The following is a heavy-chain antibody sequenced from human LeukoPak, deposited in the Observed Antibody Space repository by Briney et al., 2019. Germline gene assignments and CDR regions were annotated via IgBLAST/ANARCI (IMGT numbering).Heavy chain of an antibody. Sequence: KSTETLSLTCAASGGSISSGGYSWSWIRQPPGKGLEWIGYIYHSGSTYYNPSLKSRVTISVDRSKNQFSLKLSSVTAADTAVYYCVIVCDRKAAYDMDVWGQGTTVTVSS. CDR3: VIVCDRKAAYDMDV. CDR1: GGSISSGGYS. V-gene: IGHV4-30-2*01. J-gene: IGHJ6*02. D-gene: IGHD3-16*01. CDR2: IYHSGST.